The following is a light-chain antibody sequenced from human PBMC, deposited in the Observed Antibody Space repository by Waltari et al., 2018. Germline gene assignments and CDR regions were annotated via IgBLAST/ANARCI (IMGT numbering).Light chain of an antibody. CDR2: ETS. Sequence: DIQMTQSPSTLSASVGDRVTITCLASQSVSNWLAWYQQKSGKAPKLLIYETSSLESGVPSRFSGSGSGTEFTLTITSLQPDDFATYYCQQYNDYATWTFGQGTKVEVK. J-gene: IGKJ1*01. V-gene: IGKV1-5*03. CDR3: QQYNDYATWT. CDR1: QSVSNW.